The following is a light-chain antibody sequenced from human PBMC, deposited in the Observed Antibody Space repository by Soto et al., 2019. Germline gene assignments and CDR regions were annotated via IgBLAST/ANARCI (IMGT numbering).Light chain of an antibody. V-gene: IGKV3-11*01. CDR3: QQRSNWPFT. CDR2: GAS. J-gene: IGKJ3*01. CDR1: QSVTSY. Sequence: EIVLTQSPATLSLSPGERATLSCRASQSVTSYLAWYQQKPGQAHRLLIYGASNRATGIPARFSAFGSRTDFTLTISSLEPEDFAVYFCQQRSNWPFTFGPGPKVDLK.